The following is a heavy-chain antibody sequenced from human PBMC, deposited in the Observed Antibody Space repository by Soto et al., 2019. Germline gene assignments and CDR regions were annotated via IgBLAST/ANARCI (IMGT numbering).Heavy chain of an antibody. CDR2: IYHSGST. D-gene: IGHD3-10*01. V-gene: IGHV4-39*01. CDR3: ARLRVYGSGSYYGAGLDP. J-gene: IGHJ5*02. CDR1: GGSISSNNYY. Sequence: SETLSLTCSVSGGSISSNNYYWGWIRQPPGKGLEWIGSIYHSGSTYYNPSLKSRVTISVDTSKNQFSLKLSSVTAADTAVYYCARLRVYGSGSYYGAGLDPSGQGTLVTVSS.